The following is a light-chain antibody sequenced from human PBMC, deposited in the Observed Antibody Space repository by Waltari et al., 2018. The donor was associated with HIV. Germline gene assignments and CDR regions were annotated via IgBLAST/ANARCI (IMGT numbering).Light chain of an antibody. CDR3: CSYAVSSTLV. Sequence: QSALTQPASVSGSPGQSITNSSTGSSSAIGYYNLFFSYQQHPGKAPKLMIYEGTKRPSGVSNRFSGSKSGNTASLTISGRQAEDEADYYCCSYAVSSTLVFGGGTSLTVL. J-gene: IGLJ2*01. V-gene: IGLV2-23*01. CDR1: SSAIGYYNL. CDR2: EGT.